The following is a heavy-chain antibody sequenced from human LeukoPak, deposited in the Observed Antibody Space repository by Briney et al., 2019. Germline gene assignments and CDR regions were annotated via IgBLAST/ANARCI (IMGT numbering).Heavy chain of an antibody. CDR3: ARHPSGYSYGGGDFDY. CDR2: INHSGST. CDR1: GGSFSGYY. D-gene: IGHD5-18*01. V-gene: IGHV4-34*01. Sequence: SETLSLTCAVYGGSFSGYYWSWIRQPPGKGLEWIGEINHSGSTNYNPSLKSRVTISVDTSKNQFSLKLSSVTAADTAVYYCARHPSGYSYGGGDFDYWGQGTLVTVSS. J-gene: IGHJ4*02.